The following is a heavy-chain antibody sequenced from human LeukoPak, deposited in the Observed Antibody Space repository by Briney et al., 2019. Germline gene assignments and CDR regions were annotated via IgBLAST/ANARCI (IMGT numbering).Heavy chain of an antibody. D-gene: IGHD1-26*01. J-gene: IGHJ6*03. CDR3: ARDQLVGVRDYMDV. Sequence: PGGSLRLSCPASGFTFSSYSMNWVRQAPGKGLEWVSSISSSSSYIYYADSVKGRFTISRDNAKNSLYLQMNSLRAEDTAVYYCARDQLVGVRDYMDVWGKGTTVTVSS. V-gene: IGHV3-21*01. CDR1: GFTFSSYS. CDR2: ISSSSSYI.